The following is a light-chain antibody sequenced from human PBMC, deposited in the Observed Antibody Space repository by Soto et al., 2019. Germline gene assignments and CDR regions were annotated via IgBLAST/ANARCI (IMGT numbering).Light chain of an antibody. Sequence: DIQMTHSPSSLSASVGDIVTITCRASQRVSNYLNWYQQKPGTDPKLLIYAESSLECGVPSRFSGSGSGKAVTLTSSSTQAEEFASHYCQPSYSTPTFGGGTKVEIQ. J-gene: IGKJ4*01. CDR3: QPSYSTPT. CDR1: QRVSNY. CDR2: AES. V-gene: IGKV1-39*01.